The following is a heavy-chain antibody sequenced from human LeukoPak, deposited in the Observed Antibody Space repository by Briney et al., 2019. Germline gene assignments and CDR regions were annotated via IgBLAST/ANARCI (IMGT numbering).Heavy chain of an antibody. CDR1: GGSFSGYY. CDR2: INHSGST. J-gene: IGHJ5*02. V-gene: IGHV4-34*01. Sequence: SETLSLTCAVYGGSFSGYYWSWIRQPPGKGLEWIGEINHSGSTNYNPSHKSRVTISVDTSKNQFSLKLSSVTAADTAVHYCAAGGYCSSTSCSAGWFDPWGQGTLVTVSS. D-gene: IGHD2-2*01. CDR3: AAGGYCSSTSCSAGWFDP.